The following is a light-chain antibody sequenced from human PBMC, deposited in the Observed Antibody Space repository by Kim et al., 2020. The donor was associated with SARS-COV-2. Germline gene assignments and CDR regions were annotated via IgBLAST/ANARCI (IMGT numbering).Light chain of an antibody. J-gene: IGKJ1*01. CDR3: QQSYNSPPT. Sequence: ASVGETATLTCRASQSISIYLNWYQQKPGKAPKLLIYAASTLQSGVPSRFSGSGSGTAFTLTINSLEPEDFATYSCQQSYNSPPTFGQGTKVDIK. V-gene: IGKV1-39*01. CDR2: AAS. CDR1: QSISIY.